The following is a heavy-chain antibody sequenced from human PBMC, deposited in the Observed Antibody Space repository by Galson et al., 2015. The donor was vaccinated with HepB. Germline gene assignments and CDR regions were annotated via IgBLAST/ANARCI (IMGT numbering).Heavy chain of an antibody. CDR2: TCYRSEWYN. Sequence: CAISGDSVSSDSIAWNWIRQSPSRGLEWLGRTCYRSEWYNDYAVSVKSRIIIKPDTSKNQFSLQLNSVTPEDTATYYCARGFSLDYWGQGTLVTVSS. J-gene: IGHJ4*02. CDR3: ARGFSLDY. CDR1: GDSVSSDSIA. V-gene: IGHV6-1*01.